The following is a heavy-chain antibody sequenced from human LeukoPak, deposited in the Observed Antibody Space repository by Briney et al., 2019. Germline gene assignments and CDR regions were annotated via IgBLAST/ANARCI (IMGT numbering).Heavy chain of an antibody. Sequence: SETLSLTCTVSGGSISSYYWSWIRQPPGKGLEWIGYIYYSGSTNYNPSLKSRVTISVDTSKNQFSLKLSSVTAADTAVYYCARLCSGGSCYRKDVDYWGQGTLVTVSP. D-gene: IGHD2-15*01. J-gene: IGHJ4*02. CDR2: IYYSGST. V-gene: IGHV4-59*01. CDR1: GGSISSYY. CDR3: ARLCSGGSCYRKDVDY.